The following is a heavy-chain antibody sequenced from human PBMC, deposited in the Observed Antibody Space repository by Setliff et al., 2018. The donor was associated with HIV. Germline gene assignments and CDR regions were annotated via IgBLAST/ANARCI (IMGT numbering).Heavy chain of an antibody. CDR3: ARVPVPGANWFDP. CDR2: VSQSGST. J-gene: IGHJ5*02. CDR1: GVSINRTDHY. V-gene: IGHV4-39*01. Sequence: KASETLSLTCSVSGVSINRTDHYWSWIRQSPGKSLEWIGSVSQSGSTYYNPSLKSRITISVDQSKNLFSLKLISVTAADQGVYYCARVPVPGANWFDPWGLGTLVTVSS.